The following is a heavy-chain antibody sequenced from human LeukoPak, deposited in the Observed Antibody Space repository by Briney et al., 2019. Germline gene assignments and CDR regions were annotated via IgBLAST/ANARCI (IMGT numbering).Heavy chain of an antibody. CDR3: ARDRGRSGSYLGFYYYYYMDV. CDR2: IYTSGST. Sequence: SETLSLTCTVSGGSLSSGSYYWRWLRQPAGEGLEWVGRIYTSGSTNYNPSRKSRVTISVDTSKNQFSLKLSSVTAADTAVYYCARDRGRSGSYLGFYYYYYMDVWGKGTTVTISS. D-gene: IGHD3-10*01. J-gene: IGHJ6*03. CDR1: GGSLSSGSYY. V-gene: IGHV4-61*02.